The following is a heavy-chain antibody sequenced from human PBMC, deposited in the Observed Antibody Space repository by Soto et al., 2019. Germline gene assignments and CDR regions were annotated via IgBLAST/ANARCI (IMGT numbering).Heavy chain of an antibody. D-gene: IGHD1-26*01. J-gene: IGHJ6*02. CDR1: GYTFTSYA. CDR2: INAGNGNT. V-gene: IGHV1-3*01. CDR3: ARGRLVGATTRYYYYYGMDV. Sequence: ASVKDTCKASGYTFTSYAMHWVRQAPGQRLEWMGWINAGNGNTKYSQKFQGRVTITRDTSASTTYMELRSLRSDDTAVYYCARGRLVGATTRYYYYYGMDVWGQGTTVTVSS.